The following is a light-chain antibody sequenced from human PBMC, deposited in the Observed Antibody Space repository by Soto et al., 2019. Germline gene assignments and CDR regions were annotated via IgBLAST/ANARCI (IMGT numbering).Light chain of an antibody. CDR1: SSNIGSNA. V-gene: IGLV1-44*01. CDR3: SSYTSSGTVV. J-gene: IGLJ2*01. Sequence: QAVLIQPPSASGTPGQRVTISCSGSSSNIGSNAVNWYQQLPGTAPKVLIYSNNQRPSGVPDRVSGSKSGTAASLAISGLQSEDEADYYCSSYTSSGTVVFGGGTKLTVL. CDR2: SNN.